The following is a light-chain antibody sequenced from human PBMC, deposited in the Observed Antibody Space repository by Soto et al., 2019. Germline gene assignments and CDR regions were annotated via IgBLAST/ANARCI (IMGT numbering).Light chain of an antibody. CDR3: QQSYTAPWT. V-gene: IGKV1-39*01. Sequence: DIHMTQSPSSLSASIRDRVSITCRASQNITTCLHWYQQRPGRSPNLLIYAVSHLQNGVPSRFSGSGSGPDFTLTIDSLQPEDFATYYCQQSYTAPWTFGQGTKVESK. CDR1: QNITTC. CDR2: AVS. J-gene: IGKJ1*01.